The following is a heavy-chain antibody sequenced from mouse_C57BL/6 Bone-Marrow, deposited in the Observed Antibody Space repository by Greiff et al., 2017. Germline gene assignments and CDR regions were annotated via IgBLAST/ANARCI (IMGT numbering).Heavy chain of an antibody. CDR3: ARNAAYYSNYFYYYAMDY. CDR1: GYTFTSYW. D-gene: IGHD2-5*01. CDR2: IDPSDSYT. J-gene: IGHJ4*01. Sequence: QVQLKQPGAELVMPGASVKLSCKASGYTFTSYWMHWVKQRPGQGLEWIGEIDPSDSYTNYNQKFKGKSTLTVDKSSSTAYMQLSSLTSEDSAVYYCARNAAYYSNYFYYYAMDYWGQGTSVAVSS. V-gene: IGHV1-69*01.